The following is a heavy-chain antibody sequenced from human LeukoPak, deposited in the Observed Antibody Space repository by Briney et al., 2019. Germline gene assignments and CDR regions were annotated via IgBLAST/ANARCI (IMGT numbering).Heavy chain of an antibody. J-gene: IGHJ4*02. CDR2: ISGSGGST. D-gene: IGHD4-17*01. CDR3: AKDRPPLRYAHITVTTEFDY. CDR1: GFNLSSYA. Sequence: GGSLRLSCAVSGFNLSSYAMSWVRQAPGKGLEWVSAISGSGGSTYYADSVKGRFTISRDNSKNTLYLQMNSLRAEDTAVYYCAKDRPPLRYAHITVTTEFDYWGQGTLVTVSS. V-gene: IGHV3-23*01.